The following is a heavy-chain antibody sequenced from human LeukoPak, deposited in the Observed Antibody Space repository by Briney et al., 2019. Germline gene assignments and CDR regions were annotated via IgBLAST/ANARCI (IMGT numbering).Heavy chain of an antibody. CDR3: ARDQDWNYLFDY. D-gene: IGHD1-7*01. CDR2: ISRSGSTK. J-gene: IGHJ4*02. Sequence: GGSLRLSCAASGFTFSDYNMRWIRQAPGKGLEWVSSISRSGSTKYYADSVKGRFTISRDNAKNTLYLQMNSLRAEDTAVYYCARDQDWNYLFDYWGQGTLVTVSS. V-gene: IGHV3-11*04. CDR1: GFTFSDYN.